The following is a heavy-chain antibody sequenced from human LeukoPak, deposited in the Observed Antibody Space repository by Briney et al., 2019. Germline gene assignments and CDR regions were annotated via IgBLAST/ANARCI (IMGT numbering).Heavy chain of an antibody. V-gene: IGHV4-34*01. CDR2: INHSGST. J-gene: IGHJ5*02. D-gene: IGHD2-2*01. CDR3: ARGSSWGPHCSSTSCRRFDP. CDR1: GGSFSGYY. Sequence: SETLSLTCAVYGGSFSGYYWSWIRQPPGKGLEWIGEINHSGSTNSNPSLKSRVTISVDTSKNQFALKLSSVTAADTAVYSCARGSSWGPHCSSTSCRRFDPWGQGTLVTVSS.